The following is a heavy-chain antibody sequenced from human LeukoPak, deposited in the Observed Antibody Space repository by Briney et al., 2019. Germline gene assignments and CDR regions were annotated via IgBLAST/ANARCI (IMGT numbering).Heavy chain of an antibody. V-gene: IGHV3-9*01. J-gene: IGHJ4*02. CDR3: AKDKYSSSWYYFDY. D-gene: IGHD6-13*01. Sequence: GGSLRLSCAASGFTFSSYWMSWVRQAPGKGLEWVSGISWNSGSIGYADSVKGRFTISRDNAKNSLYLQMNSLRAEDTALYYCAKDKYSSSWYYFDYWGQGTLVTVSS. CDR1: GFTFSSYW. CDR2: ISWNSGSI.